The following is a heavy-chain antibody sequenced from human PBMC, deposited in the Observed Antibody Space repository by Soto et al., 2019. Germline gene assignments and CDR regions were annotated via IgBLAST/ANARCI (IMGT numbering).Heavy chain of an antibody. CDR1: GYIFTSHW. J-gene: IGHJ5*02. D-gene: IGHD6-13*01. CDR2: IYPGDSDT. V-gene: IGHV5-51*07. CDR3: ARRSGSSRYPENWFDP. Sequence: GXSLKISCKGSGYIFTSHWIGWVHQVHGKGLEWMGIIYPGDSDTRYSPSFQGQVTISADKSISTAYLQWSSLKASDTAMYYGARRSGSSRYPENWFDPWGQGTLVTVSS.